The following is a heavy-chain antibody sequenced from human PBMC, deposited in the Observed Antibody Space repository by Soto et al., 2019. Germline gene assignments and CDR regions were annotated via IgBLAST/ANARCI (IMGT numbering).Heavy chain of an antibody. Sequence: GSLRLSCAASGFTFSSYAMSWVRQAPGKGLEWVSAISGSGGSTYYADSVKGRFTISRDNSKNTLYLQMNSLRAEDTAVYYCAKDQDDVAVAGLYYIHYSGQGPLVTVS. J-gene: IGHJ4*02. D-gene: IGHD6-19*01. V-gene: IGHV3-23*01. CDR1: GFTFSSYA. CDR3: AKDQDDVAVAGLYYIHY. CDR2: ISGSGGST.